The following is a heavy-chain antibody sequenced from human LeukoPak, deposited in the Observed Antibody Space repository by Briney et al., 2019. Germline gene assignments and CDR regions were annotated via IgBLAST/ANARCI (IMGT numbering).Heavy chain of an antibody. V-gene: IGHV1-2*02. J-gene: IGHJ4*02. CDR1: GYTFTGYY. Sequence: ASVKVSCKASGYTFTGYYMHWVRQAPGQGLEWMGWINPNSGGTNYAQKFQGRVTMTRDTSISTAYMELSRLRSDDTAVYYCARYRYDSSGYDYWGQGTLVTVSS. D-gene: IGHD3-22*01. CDR3: ARYRYDSSGYDY. CDR2: INPNSGGT.